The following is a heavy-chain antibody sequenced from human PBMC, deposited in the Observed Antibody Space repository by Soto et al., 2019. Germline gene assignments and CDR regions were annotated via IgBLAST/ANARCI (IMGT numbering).Heavy chain of an antibody. CDR2: ISATGGST. CDR1: GLTFSSYA. CDR3: AKDSHPDY. V-gene: IGHV3-23*01. J-gene: IGHJ4*02. Sequence: TGGSLXLSCAASGLTFSSYAMXWVRQAPGKGLEWVSAISATGGSTYYADSVKGRFTISRDNSKNTLYLQMNSLIAEDTAVYYCAKDSHPDYWGQGTLVTVSS.